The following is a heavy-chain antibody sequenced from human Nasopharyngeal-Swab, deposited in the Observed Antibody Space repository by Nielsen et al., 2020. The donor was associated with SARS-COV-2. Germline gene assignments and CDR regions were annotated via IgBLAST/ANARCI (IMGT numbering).Heavy chain of an antibody. J-gene: IGHJ4*02. CDR1: GYTFTSYY. CDR3: ARDSSTYYYDSSGYFDY. D-gene: IGHD3-22*01. CDR2: INPSGGST. V-gene: IGHV1-46*01. Sequence: ASVKVSCKASGYTFTSYYMHWVRQAPGQGLEWMGIINPSGGSTTYAQKFQGRVIMTRGTSTSTVYMELSSLRSEDTAVYYCARDSSTYYYDSSGYFDYWGQGTLVTVSS.